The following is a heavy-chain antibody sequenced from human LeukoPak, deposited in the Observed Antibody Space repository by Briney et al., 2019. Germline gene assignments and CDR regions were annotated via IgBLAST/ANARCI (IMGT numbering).Heavy chain of an antibody. CDR2: ISSSSSYI. CDR3: ARVQRAITMIVVVDTSDY. CDR1: GFTFSSYS. V-gene: IGHV3-21*01. D-gene: IGHD3-22*01. J-gene: IGHJ4*02. Sequence: GGSLRLSCAASGFTFSSYSMNWVRQAPGKGLEWASSISSSSSYIYYADSVKGRFTISRDNAKNSLYLQMNSLRAEDTAVYYCARVQRAITMIVVVDTSDYWGQGTLVTVSS.